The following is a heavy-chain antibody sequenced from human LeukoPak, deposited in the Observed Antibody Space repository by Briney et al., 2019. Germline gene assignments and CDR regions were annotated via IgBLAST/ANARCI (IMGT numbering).Heavy chain of an antibody. V-gene: IGHV3-66*01. CDR3: VGRRAEYFQH. CDR1: GFTFSSYS. J-gene: IGHJ1*01. CDR2: IYSAGTT. Sequence: PGGSLRLSCAASGFTFSSYSMNWVRQAPGKGLEWVSFIYSAGTTYYADSVKGRFTISRDNSKNTLSLQMNSLRAEDTAVYYCVGRRAEYFQHWGQGTLVTVSS.